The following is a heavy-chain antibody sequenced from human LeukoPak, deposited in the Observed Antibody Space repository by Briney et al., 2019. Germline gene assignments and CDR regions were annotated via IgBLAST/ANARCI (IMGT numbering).Heavy chain of an antibody. Sequence: SVKVSCKASGGTFSSYAISWVRQAPGQGLEWMGGIIPIFGTANYAQKFQGRVTITADESTSTAYMELSSLRAEDTAVYYCARQIPKVLLWFGEIYFDYWGQGTLVTVSS. J-gene: IGHJ4*02. CDR3: ARQIPKVLLWFGEIYFDY. CDR2: IIPIFGTA. D-gene: IGHD3-10*01. CDR1: GGTFSSYA. V-gene: IGHV1-69*13.